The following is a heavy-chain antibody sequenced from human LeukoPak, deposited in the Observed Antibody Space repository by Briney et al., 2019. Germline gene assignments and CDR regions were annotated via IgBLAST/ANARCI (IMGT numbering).Heavy chain of an antibody. J-gene: IGHJ5*02. V-gene: IGHV3-23*01. CDR1: GFTFTGYA. D-gene: IGHD6-6*01. Sequence: PRGSLRLSCGASGFTFTGYAMNWVRQAPGKGLEWVSGISGRGGLTYYADSVKGRFTISEDNSQNTLYLEMNTLRADDTAIYYCAKGPYNTASRAGWFDPWGQGTLVIVSS. CDR3: AKGPYNTASRAGWFDP. CDR2: ISGRGGLT.